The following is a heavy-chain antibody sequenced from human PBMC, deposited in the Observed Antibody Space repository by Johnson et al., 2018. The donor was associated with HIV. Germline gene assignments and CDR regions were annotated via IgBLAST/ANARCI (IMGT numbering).Heavy chain of an antibody. CDR1: GFTFDDYG. D-gene: IGHD2-15*01. J-gene: IGHJ3*02. CDR3: AKGGRCLAFDI. V-gene: IGHV3-23*04. Sequence: VQLVESGGGVVRPGGSLRLSCAASGFTFDDYGMSWVRRAPGKGLEWVSGISGSGDRTYDADSVKGRFTISRDNSKNTLYLQMNNVRAEDTAGYYCAKGGRCLAFDIWSQGTMVTVSS. CDR2: ISGSGDRT.